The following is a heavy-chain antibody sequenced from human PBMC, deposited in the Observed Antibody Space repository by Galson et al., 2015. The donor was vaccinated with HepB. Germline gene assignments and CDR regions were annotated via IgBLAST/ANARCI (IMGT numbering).Heavy chain of an antibody. V-gene: IGHV3-9*01. D-gene: IGHD6-13*01. Sequence: SLRLSCAASGFTFDDYAMHWVRQAPGKGLEWVSGISWNSGSIGYADSVKGRFTISRDNAKNSLYLQMNSLRAEDTALYYCAMLGQQLVTFDAFDIWGQGTMVTVSS. CDR2: ISWNSGSI. J-gene: IGHJ3*02. CDR1: GFTFDDYA. CDR3: AMLGQQLVTFDAFDI.